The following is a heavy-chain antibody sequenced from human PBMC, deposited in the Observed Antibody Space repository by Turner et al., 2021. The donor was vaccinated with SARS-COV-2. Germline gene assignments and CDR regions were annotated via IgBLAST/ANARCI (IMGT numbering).Heavy chain of an antibody. CDR1: GGSISSSSYY. CDR2: IYYSGST. D-gene: IGHD1-26*01. J-gene: IGHJ2*01. Sequence: QLQLQEPGPGLVKPSETLSLTCTVPGGSISSSSYYWGWIRQTPGKGLEWIGIIYYSGSTYYNPSLKSRVTISVDTSKNQVSLKLSSVTAADTAVYYCARETAYSGSYQDWYFDLWGRGTLVTVSS. V-gene: IGHV4-39*02. CDR3: ARETAYSGSYQDWYFDL.